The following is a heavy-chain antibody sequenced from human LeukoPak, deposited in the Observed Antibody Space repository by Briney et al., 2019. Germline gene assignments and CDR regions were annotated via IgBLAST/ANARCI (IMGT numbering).Heavy chain of an antibody. D-gene: IGHD5-12*01. CDR3: ARPDIVATQYAFDI. CDR1: GGSISSSSYY. V-gene: IGHV4-39*01. CDR2: IYYSGST. Sequence: SETLSLTCTVSGGSISSSSYYWGWIRQPPGKGLEWIGSIYYSGSTYYNPSVKSRVTISVEKSKNQFSLKLSSVTAADTAVYYCARPDIVATQYAFDIWGQGTMVTVSS. J-gene: IGHJ3*02.